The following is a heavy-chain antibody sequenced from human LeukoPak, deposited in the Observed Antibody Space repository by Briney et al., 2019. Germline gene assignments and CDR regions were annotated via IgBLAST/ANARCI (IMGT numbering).Heavy chain of an antibody. V-gene: IGHV3-48*03. CDR2: ISSSGSTI. D-gene: IGHD3-3*01. CDR3: AIGGAIDAPH. CDR1: GFTFSSYE. J-gene: IGHJ4*02. Sequence: GGSLRLSCAASGFTFSSYEMNWVRQAPGKGLEWVSYISSSGSTIYYADSVKGRFTISRDNAKNSLYLQMNSLRAEDTAVYYCAIGGAIDAPHWGRGTLVTVSS.